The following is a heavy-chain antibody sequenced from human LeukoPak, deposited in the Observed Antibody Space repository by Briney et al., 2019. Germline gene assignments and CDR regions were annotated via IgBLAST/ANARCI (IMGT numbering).Heavy chain of an antibody. CDR3: AHSGPLLWFGEGPGYFDY. D-gene: IGHD3-10*01. CDR1: GFSLSTSGVG. V-gene: IGHV2-5*02. CDR2: IYWDDDK. J-gene: IGHJ4*02. Sequence: SGPTLVNPTQTLTLPCTFSGFSLSTSGVGVGWIRQPPGKALEWLALIYWDDDKRYSPSLKSRLTITKDTSKNQVVLTMTNMDPVDTATYYCAHSGPLLWFGEGPGYFDYWGQGTLVTVSS.